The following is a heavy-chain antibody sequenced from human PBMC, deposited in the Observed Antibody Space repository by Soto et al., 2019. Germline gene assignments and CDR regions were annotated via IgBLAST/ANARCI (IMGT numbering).Heavy chain of an antibody. D-gene: IGHD2-2*01. J-gene: IGHJ5*02. CDR2: INPNSGGT. V-gene: IGHV1-2*02. Sequence: QVQLVQSGAEVKKPGASVKVSCKASGYTFTGYYMHWVRQAPGQGLEWMGWINPNSGGTNYAQKLQGRVTMTTDTSTSTAYMELRSLRSDDTAVYYCARAPYTLVRFDPWGQGTLVTVSS. CDR1: GYTFTGYY. CDR3: ARAPYTLVRFDP.